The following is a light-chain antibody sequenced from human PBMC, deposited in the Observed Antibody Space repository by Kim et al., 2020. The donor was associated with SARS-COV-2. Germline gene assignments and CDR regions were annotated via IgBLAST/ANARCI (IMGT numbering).Light chain of an antibody. CDR1: SDHTTYA. CDR3: QTWNTGTVV. Sequence: ASVKLTCSLSSDHTTYAIAWHQQQPEKGPRYLMKLDSDGRHIKGDGIPYRFSGSSSGPERFLIISRLQSEDEADYYCQTWNTGTVVFGGGTQLTVL. J-gene: IGLJ2*01. V-gene: IGLV4-69*01. CDR2: LDSDGRH.